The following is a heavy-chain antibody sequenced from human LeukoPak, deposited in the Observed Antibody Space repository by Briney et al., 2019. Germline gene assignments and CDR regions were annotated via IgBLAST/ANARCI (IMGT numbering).Heavy chain of an antibody. V-gene: IGHV3-48*01. D-gene: IGHD5-18*01. CDR3: ARGVIQPQGYMDV. J-gene: IGHJ6*03. CDR2: ISSFSGTI. Sequence: GGSLRLSCVASGITFSSYSMNWVRQAPGKGLEWVSYISSFSGTINYADSVKGRFTISRDNAKNSLYLQMNSLRAEDTAVYYCARGVIQPQGYMDVWGKGTTVTVSS. CDR1: GITFSSYS.